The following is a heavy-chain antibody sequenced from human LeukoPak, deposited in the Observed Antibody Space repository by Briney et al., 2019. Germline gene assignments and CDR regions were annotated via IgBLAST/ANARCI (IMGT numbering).Heavy chain of an antibody. CDR3: ARGEPSSSPYNWFDP. CDR1: GGSISSSSYY. Sequence: PSETLSLTCTVSGGSISSSSYYWGWIRQPPGKGLEWIGEINHSGSTNYNPSLKSRVTISVDTSKNQFSLKLRSVTAADTAVYYCARGEPSSSPYNWFDPWGQGTLVTVSS. CDR2: INHSGST. V-gene: IGHV4-39*07. J-gene: IGHJ5*02. D-gene: IGHD3-10*01.